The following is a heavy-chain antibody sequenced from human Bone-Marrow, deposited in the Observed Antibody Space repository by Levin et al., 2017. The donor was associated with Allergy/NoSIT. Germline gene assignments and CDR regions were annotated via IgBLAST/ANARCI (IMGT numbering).Heavy chain of an antibody. J-gene: IGHJ4*02. CDR3: ARWMVRGGITFDY. CDR1: GGSISSSSYY. Sequence: SETLSLTCTVSGGSISSSSYYWGWIRQPPGKGLEWIGSIYYSGSTYYNPSLKSRVTISVDTSKNQFSLKLSSVTAADTAVYYCARWMVRGGITFDYWGQGTLVTVSS. V-gene: IGHV4-39*01. D-gene: IGHD3-10*01. CDR2: IYYSGST.